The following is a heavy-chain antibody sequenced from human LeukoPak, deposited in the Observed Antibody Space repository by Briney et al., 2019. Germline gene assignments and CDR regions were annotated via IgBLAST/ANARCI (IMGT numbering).Heavy chain of an antibody. CDR1: GGSISSSGYY. V-gene: IGHV4-39*01. J-gene: IGHJ4*02. CDR2: IYYSGST. CDR3: ARQLGYCSGGSRSFYFDY. D-gene: IGHD2-15*01. Sequence: SETLSLTCTVSGGSISSSGYYWGWIRQPPGKGLQWIGTIYYSGSTYYSPSLKSRVTISVDTSKNQFSLKLSSVTAADTAVYYCARQLGYCSGGSRSFYFDYWGQGTLVTVSS.